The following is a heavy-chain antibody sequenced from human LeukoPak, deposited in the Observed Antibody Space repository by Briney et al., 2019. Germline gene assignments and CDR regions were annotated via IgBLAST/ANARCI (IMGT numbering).Heavy chain of an antibody. D-gene: IGHD6-19*01. CDR3: ARGSSSGWNYYYYYYMDV. CDR1: GGSLSSYY. Sequence: SETLSLTCTVSGGSLSSYYWSWIRQPPGKGLEWIGYIYYSGSTNYNPSLKSRVTISVDTSKNQFSLKLSSVTAADTAVYYCARGSSSGWNYYYYYYMDVWGKGTTVTVSS. V-gene: IGHV4-59*01. CDR2: IYYSGST. J-gene: IGHJ6*03.